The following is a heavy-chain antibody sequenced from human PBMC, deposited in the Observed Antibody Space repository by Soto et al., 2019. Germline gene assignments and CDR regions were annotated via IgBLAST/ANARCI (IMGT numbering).Heavy chain of an antibody. CDR2: IYYSGST. D-gene: IGHD4-4*01. CDR3: ARLPSREQYFFDY. J-gene: IGHJ4*02. Sequence: QVQLQESGPGLVKPSQILSLTCTVSGVSISSGDYYWSWIRKPPGKGLEWIGYIYYSGSTYYNPSLKSRVTISIDTSKNQFSLKLSSVTAADTAVYYCARLPSREQYFFDYWGQGTLVTVSS. CDR1: GVSISSGDYY. V-gene: IGHV4-30-4*01.